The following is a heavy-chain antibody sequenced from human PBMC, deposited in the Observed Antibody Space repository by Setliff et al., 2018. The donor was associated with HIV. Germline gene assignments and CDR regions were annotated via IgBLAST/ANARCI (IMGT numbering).Heavy chain of an antibody. V-gene: IGHV1-69*13. J-gene: IGHJ4*02. Sequence: SVKVSCKPSGGTFNNFAISWVRQAPGQGPEWMGGIIPMFGRVNYAQKLQGRVTITADESTNTAYMELSSLRAGDTAVYFCARGVAINYYGSGTYLGHWGQGTLVTVSS. CDR2: IIPMFGRV. CDR3: ARGVAINYYGSGTYLGH. CDR1: GGTFNNFA. D-gene: IGHD3-10*01.